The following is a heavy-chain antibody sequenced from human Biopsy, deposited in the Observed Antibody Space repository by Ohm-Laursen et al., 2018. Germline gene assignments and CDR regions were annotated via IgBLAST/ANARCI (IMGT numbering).Heavy chain of an antibody. CDR3: ATTTMDTSGWYGNYFDS. Sequence: SDTLSLTCPVSSGSISSYYWSWIRQPPGKGLEWIGYISYSGNTNYNPSLKSRVTMSVDTPKNQFSLKVYSVTAADTAIYYCATTTMDTSGWYGNYFDSWGQGALVTVSS. J-gene: IGHJ4*02. CDR1: SGSISSYY. CDR2: ISYSGNT. D-gene: IGHD6-19*01. V-gene: IGHV4-59*08.